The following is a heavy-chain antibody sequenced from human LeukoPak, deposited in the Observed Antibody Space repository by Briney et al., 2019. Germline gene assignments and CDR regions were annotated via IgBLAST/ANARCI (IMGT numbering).Heavy chain of an antibody. D-gene: IGHD6-19*01. V-gene: IGHV1-69*05. CDR2: IIPIFGTA. Sequence: ASVKVSCKASGYTFTSYYMHWVRQAPGQGLEWMGGIIPIFGTANYAQKFQGRVTITTDESTSTAYMELSSLRSEDTAVYYCARRLSSGHGWFDPWGQGTLVTVSS. CDR3: ARRLSSGHGWFDP. J-gene: IGHJ5*02. CDR1: GYTFTSYY.